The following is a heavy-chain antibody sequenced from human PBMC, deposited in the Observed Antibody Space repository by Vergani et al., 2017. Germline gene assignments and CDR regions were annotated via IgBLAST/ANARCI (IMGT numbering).Heavy chain of an antibody. CDR2: ISSSSSYI. D-gene: IGHD6-19*01. CDR1: GFTFSSFS. V-gene: IGHV3-21*01. J-gene: IGHJ3*02. CDR3: AREXGQWLATFDAFDI. Sequence: EVQLVESGGGLVKPGGSLRLSCAASGFTFSSFSMNWVRQAPGKGLEWVSSISSSSSYIYYADSVKGRFTISRDNAKNSLYLQMNSLRAEDTAVYYCAREXGQWLATFDAFDIWGQGTMVTFSS.